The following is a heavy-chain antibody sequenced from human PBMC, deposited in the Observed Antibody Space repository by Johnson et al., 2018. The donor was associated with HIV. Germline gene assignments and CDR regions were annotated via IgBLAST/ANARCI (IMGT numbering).Heavy chain of an antibody. D-gene: IGHD5-24*01. Sequence: QVQLVESGGGLVQPGGSLRLSCAASRFTFSSYWMHWVRQAPGKGLEWVAVISYDGSNKYYADSVRGRFTISRDNSKNTLYLQMNSLRVEDTAVYYCAKDWDRWLQPPGDAFDIRGQGTMVTVSS. V-gene: IGHV3-30*18. CDR1: RFTFSSYW. CDR2: ISYDGSNK. CDR3: AKDWDRWLQPPGDAFDI. J-gene: IGHJ3*02.